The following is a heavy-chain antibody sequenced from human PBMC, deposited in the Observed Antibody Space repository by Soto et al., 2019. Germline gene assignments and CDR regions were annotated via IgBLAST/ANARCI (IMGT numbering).Heavy chain of an antibody. Sequence: GGSLRLSCTASGFTFASYAMSWVRQAPGKGLEWVSAITATSRTTYYADSVKGRFTISRDNSKNTLYLQMNSLRPEDTAVYYCTEHWGGPAHSCAMDVWGQGTTVTVSS. CDR3: TEHWGGPAHSCAMDV. CDR1: GFTFASYA. CDR2: ITATSRTT. J-gene: IGHJ6*02. D-gene: IGHD7-27*01. V-gene: IGHV3-23*01.